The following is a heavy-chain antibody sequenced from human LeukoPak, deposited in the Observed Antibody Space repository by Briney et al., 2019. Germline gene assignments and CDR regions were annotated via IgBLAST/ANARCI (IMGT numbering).Heavy chain of an antibody. CDR1: GYSFTSYW. V-gene: IGHV5-51*01. CDR2: IYPGDSDT. CDR3: ARQRPVESRSYDYIRIYYYGMDV. D-gene: IGHD5-12*01. J-gene: IGHJ6*02. Sequence: GESLKISCKGSGYSFTSYWIGWVRQMPGKGLEWMGIIYPGDSDTRYSPSFQGQVTISADKSISTAYLQWSSLKASDTAMYYCARQRPVESRSYDYIRIYYYGMDVWGQGTTVTVSS.